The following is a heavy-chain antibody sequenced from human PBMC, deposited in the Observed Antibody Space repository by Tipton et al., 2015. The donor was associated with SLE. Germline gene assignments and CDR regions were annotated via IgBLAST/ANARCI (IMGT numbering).Heavy chain of an antibody. Sequence: GLVKPSETLSLTCTVSGGSISSSSYYWGWIRQPPGKGLEWIGSIYHSGSTYYNPSLKSRVTISVDTSKNQFSLKLSSVTAADTAVYYCARELDSPSALWGQGTLVTVSS. J-gene: IGHJ4*02. CDR3: ARELDSPSAL. D-gene: IGHD3-22*01. CDR2: IYHSGST. V-gene: IGHV4-39*07. CDR1: GGSISSSSYY.